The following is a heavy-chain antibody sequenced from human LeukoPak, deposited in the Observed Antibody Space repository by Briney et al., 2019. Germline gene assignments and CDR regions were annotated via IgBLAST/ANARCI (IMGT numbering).Heavy chain of an antibody. Sequence: GGSLRLSCAASGFTFDDYGMSWVRQAPGKGLEWVSGINWNGGRTGYADSVKGRFTISRDNAKNSLYLQMNSLRAEDTAVYYCASRDGYNSHYYYYGMDVWGQGTTVTVSS. CDR2: INWNGGRT. D-gene: IGHD5-24*01. CDR1: GFTFDDYG. J-gene: IGHJ6*02. V-gene: IGHV3-20*04. CDR3: ASRDGYNSHYYYYGMDV.